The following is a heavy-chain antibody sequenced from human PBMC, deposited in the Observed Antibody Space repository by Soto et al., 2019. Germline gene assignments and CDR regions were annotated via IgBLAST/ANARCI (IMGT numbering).Heavy chain of an antibody. Sequence: EVQLVESGGGLVQPGRSLRLSCAASGFSFGDYVMQWVRQVPGKGLEWVSSISWNGESIGYADSVKGRFTISRDNGKKSVYLQMNSLRGEDTALYYCAKDVGSSGWYAGFDSWGQGTLVTVS. J-gene: IGHJ4*02. D-gene: IGHD6-19*01. CDR3: AKDVGSSGWYAGFDS. CDR2: ISWNGESI. V-gene: IGHV3-9*01. CDR1: GFSFGDYV.